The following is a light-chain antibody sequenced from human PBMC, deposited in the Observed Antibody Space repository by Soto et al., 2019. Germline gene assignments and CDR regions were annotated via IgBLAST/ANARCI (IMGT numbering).Light chain of an antibody. CDR3: QQGSDWPPLT. CDR2: DAS. CDR1: QSVSNY. J-gene: IGKJ4*01. V-gene: IGKV3-11*01. Sequence: EIVLTQSPATLSLSPGERATLSCRASQSVSNYLAWYQQKRGQAPRLLIYDASNRATGIPARFSGSGSGTDFTLTISGLEPEDVAVYYCQQGSDWPPLTFGGRTKVEIK.